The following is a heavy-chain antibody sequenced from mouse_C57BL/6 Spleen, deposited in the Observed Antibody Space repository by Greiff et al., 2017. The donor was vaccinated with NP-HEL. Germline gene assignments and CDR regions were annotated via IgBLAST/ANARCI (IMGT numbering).Heavy chain of an antibody. CDR3: VPKLFDY. CDR1: GFTFSDSG. V-gene: IGHV5-17*01. Sequence: DVMLVESGGGLVKPGGSLKLSCAASGFTFSDSGMHWVRQAPEKGLEWVAYISSGSSTIYYADTVKGRFTISRDNAKNTLFLQMTSLRSEDTAMYYCVPKLFDYWGQGTTLTVSS. J-gene: IGHJ2*01. CDR2: ISSGSSTI.